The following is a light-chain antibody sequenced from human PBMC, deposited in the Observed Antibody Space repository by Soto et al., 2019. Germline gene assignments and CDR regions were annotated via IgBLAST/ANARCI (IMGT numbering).Light chain of an antibody. V-gene: IGKV3-11*01. CDR1: QSVSIY. J-gene: IGKJ5*01. CDR3: QQRSNWPPIT. CDR2: DAS. Sequence: EIVLTQSPATLSLSPGERAALSCMPSQSVSIYLAWYQQKPGQAPRLLIHDASSRATGIPARFSGSGSGTDFTLTTSSLEPEDFAVYYCQQRSNWPPITFGQGTRLEI.